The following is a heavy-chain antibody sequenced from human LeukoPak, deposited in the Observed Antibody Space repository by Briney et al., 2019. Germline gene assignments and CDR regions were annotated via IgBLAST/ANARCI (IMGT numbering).Heavy chain of an antibody. CDR3: ARDSRFGSITVFGIIYENWFDT. D-gene: IGHD3-3*01. CDR2: MYTSGST. CDR1: GGSISSGSYY. Sequence: SQTLSLTCTVSGGSISSGSYYWSWIRQPAGQGLEYIGRMYTSGSTNYNPSLKSRVTISVDTSKNQFSLKLSSVTAADTAVYYCARDSRFGSITVFGIIYENWFDTWGQGTHVIVSS. J-gene: IGHJ5*02. V-gene: IGHV4-61*02.